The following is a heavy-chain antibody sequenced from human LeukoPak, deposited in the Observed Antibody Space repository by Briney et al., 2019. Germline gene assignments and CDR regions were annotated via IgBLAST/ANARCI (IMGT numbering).Heavy chain of an antibody. V-gene: IGHV3-23*01. CDR1: GFTFSSYA. CDR3: AKDGLGIWSRGYFDY. D-gene: IGHD7-27*01. Sequence: GGSLRLSCAASGFTFSSYAMSWVRQAPGKGLEWVSAISGSGGSTYYADSVKGRFTISRDNSKNTLYLQMSSLRAEDTAVYYCAKDGLGIWSRGYFDYWGQGTLVTVSS. CDR2: ISGSGGST. J-gene: IGHJ4*02.